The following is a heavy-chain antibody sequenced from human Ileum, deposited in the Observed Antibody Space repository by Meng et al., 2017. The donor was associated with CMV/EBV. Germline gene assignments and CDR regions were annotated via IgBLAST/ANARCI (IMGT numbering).Heavy chain of an antibody. J-gene: IGHJ6*02. D-gene: IGHD2-2*01. Sequence: GESLKISCAASGFTVSSSYMSWVRQAPGKGLEWVSVIYSGGSTYYADSVKGRFTISRDNSKNTLYLQMNSLRAEDTAVYYCARGFATSPYYYYGMDVWGQGTTVTVSS. CDR3: ARGFATSPYYYYGMDV. CDR1: GFTVSSSY. V-gene: IGHV3-53*01. CDR2: IYSGGST.